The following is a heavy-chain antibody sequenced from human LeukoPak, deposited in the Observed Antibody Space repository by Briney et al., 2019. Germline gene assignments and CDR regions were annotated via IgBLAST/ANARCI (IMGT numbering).Heavy chain of an antibody. CDR1: GGTFSSYA. V-gene: IGHV1-69*13. J-gene: IGHJ5*02. D-gene: IGHD6-13*01. CDR3: ARDGRAAAAPKADWFDP. Sequence: SVKVSCKASGGTFSSYAISWVRQAPGQGLEWMGGIIPIFGTANYAQKFQGRVTITADESTSTAYMELSSLRSEDTAVYYCARDGRAAAAPKADWFDPWGQGALVTVSS. CDR2: IIPIFGTA.